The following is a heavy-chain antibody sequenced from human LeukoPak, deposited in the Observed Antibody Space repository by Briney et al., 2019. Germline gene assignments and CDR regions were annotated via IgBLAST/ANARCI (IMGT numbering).Heavy chain of an antibody. J-gene: IGHJ4*02. CDR3: AKVGSGWYAVY. CDR2: ISGSGGST. V-gene: IGHV3-23*01. CDR1: GFTFSSYW. Sequence: PGGSLRLSCVASGFTFSSYWMSWVRQAPGKGLEWVSAISGSGGSTYYADSVKGRFTISRDNSKNTLYLQMNSLRAEDTAVYYCAKVGSGWYAVYWGQGTLVTVSS. D-gene: IGHD6-19*01.